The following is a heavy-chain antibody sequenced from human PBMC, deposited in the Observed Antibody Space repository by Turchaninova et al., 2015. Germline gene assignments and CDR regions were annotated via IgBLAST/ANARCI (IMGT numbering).Heavy chain of an antibody. Sequence: GASVRVSCRASGYSFSSYGIAWVRQAPGQRLEWMGWISAYNGATKYAQRLQGRVTMSTDTSTNTAYMDLRSLRSDDTAVYYCARGHDDYDGSKTGELLYWGQGTLVTVSS. D-gene: IGHD7-27*01. CDR2: ISAYNGAT. CDR3: ARGHDDYDGSKTGELLY. J-gene: IGHJ4*02. V-gene: IGHV1-18*04. CDR1: GYSFSSYG.